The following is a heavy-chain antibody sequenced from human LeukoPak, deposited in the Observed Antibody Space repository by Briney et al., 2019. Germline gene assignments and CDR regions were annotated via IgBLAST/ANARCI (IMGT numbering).Heavy chain of an antibody. CDR2: IGTAGDT. D-gene: IGHD3-10*01. CDR1: GFTFSSYD. CDR3: ASVGSGSYPFDY. Sequence: GGSLRLSCAASGFTFSSYDMHWVRQATGKGLEWVSAIGTAGDTYYPGSVKGRFTISRENAKNSLYLQMNSLRAGDTAVYYCASVGSGSYPFDYWGQGTLVTVSS. V-gene: IGHV3-13*01. J-gene: IGHJ4*02.